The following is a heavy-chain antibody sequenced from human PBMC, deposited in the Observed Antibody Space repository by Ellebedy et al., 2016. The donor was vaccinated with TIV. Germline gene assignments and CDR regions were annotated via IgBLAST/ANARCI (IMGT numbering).Heavy chain of an antibody. CDR2: VTHTGGT. J-gene: IGHJ4*02. CDR3: ARGFPAAWELAGA. D-gene: IGHD6-19*01. CDR1: GAPSGNYF. V-gene: IGHV4-34*01. Sequence: SETLSLTXAVSGAPSGNYFWSWIRQPPGKGLEWIGEVTHTGGTNYNPSLECRVTMSLDTSENQFSLKLNSVNVADTAVYYCARGFPAAWELAGAWGQGTLVTVSA.